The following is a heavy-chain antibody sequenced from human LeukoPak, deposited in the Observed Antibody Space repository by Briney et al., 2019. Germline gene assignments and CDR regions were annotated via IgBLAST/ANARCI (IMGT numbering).Heavy chain of an antibody. CDR3: ARGPERYSDSSGSAYFQY. J-gene: IGHJ1*01. Sequence: ASVKVSCKASGGTFSSYAISWVRQAPGQGLEWMGGIIPIFGTANYAQKFQGRVTITADESTSTAYMELSSLRSEDTAVYYCARGPERYSDSSGSAYFQYWGQGTLVTASS. D-gene: IGHD3-22*01. CDR2: IIPIFGTA. V-gene: IGHV1-69*01. CDR1: GGTFSSYA.